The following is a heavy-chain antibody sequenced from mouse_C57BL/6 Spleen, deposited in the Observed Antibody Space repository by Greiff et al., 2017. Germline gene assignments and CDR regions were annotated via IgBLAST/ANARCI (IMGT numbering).Heavy chain of an antibody. D-gene: IGHD1-1*02. Sequence: VQLQQSGAELVRPGASVTLSCKASGYTFTDYEMHWVKQTPVHGLEWIGAIDPETGGTAYNQKFKGKAILTADKSSSTAYMELRSLTSEDSAVYYCTRWCDYRRFAYWGQGTLVTVSA. CDR1: GYTFTDYE. J-gene: IGHJ3*01. CDR2: IDPETGGT. CDR3: TRWCDYRRFAY. V-gene: IGHV1-15*01.